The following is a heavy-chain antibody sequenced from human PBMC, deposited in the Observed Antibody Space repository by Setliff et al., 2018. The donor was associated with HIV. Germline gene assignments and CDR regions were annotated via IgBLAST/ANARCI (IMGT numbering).Heavy chain of an antibody. D-gene: IGHD2-15*01. CDR1: GFTFSNYM. V-gene: IGHV3-21*01. Sequence: PLGSLRLSCAASGFTFSNYMMNWVRQAPGKGLEWVSSISRTSSYIYYTDSVKGRFTISRDNAKNSLYLQMNSLRAEDTAVYYCARVGVGAAYYYGMDVWGQGTTVTVSS. CDR2: ISRTSSYI. CDR3: ARVGVGAAYYYGMDV. J-gene: IGHJ6*02.